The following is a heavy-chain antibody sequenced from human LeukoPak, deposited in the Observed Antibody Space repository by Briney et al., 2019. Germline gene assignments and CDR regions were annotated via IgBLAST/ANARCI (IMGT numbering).Heavy chain of an antibody. CDR2: IYTSGST. Sequence: SQTLSLTCTVSGGSISSGSYYWSWIRQPAGKGLEWIGRIYTSGSTNYNPSLKSRVTISVDTSKNQFSLKLSPVTAADTAVYYCGSGYSYGYSYYYYGMDVWGQGTTVTVSS. V-gene: IGHV4-61*02. CDR1: GGSISSGSYY. D-gene: IGHD5-18*01. J-gene: IGHJ6*02. CDR3: GSGYSYGYSYYYYGMDV.